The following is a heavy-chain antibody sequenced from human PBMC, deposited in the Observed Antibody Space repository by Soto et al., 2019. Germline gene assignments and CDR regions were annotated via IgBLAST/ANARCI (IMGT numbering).Heavy chain of an antibody. CDR2: INPNTGGT. CDR1: GYTFTGHH. CDR3: AISRYCSGGDCTTQSLYYFDY. V-gene: IGHV1-2*02. Sequence: QVQLVQSGAEVKKPGASVKVSCKASGYTFTGHHIHWVRQAPGQGLEWMGWINPNTGGTNFAQKLKGRVTMTRDTSISTAHMELSRLRSDDTAVYYCAISRYCSGGDCTTQSLYYFDYWGQGTLVTVSS. J-gene: IGHJ4*02. D-gene: IGHD2-15*01.